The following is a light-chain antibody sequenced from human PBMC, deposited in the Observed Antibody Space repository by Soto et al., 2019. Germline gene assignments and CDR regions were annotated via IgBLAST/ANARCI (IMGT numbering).Light chain of an antibody. V-gene: IGLV7-46*01. J-gene: IGLJ3*02. Sequence: QTVVTQEPSLTVSPGGTVTLTCGSSTGTVTSGHYPFWIQQKPGQAPTTLIYDTDNRHSWTPARFSGSLLGGEAALTLSGAQPEDEADYYCLLSYSSAWVFGGGTKLTVL. CDR1: TGTVTSGHY. CDR3: LLSYSSAWV. CDR2: DTD.